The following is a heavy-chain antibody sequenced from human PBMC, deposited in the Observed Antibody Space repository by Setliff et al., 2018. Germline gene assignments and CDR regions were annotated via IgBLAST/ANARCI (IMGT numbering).Heavy chain of an antibody. V-gene: IGHV4-4*07. CDR3: AKERYFDWFFEN. CDR1: GGSFDTYY. J-gene: IGHJ4*02. Sequence: SETLSLTCNVYGGSFDTYYWSWIRQPAGKGLEWIGRLHTSGSIDYNPSFKGRVTISLDTSTNQFSLNLNSVTAADTAVYYCAKERYFDWFFENWGQGTLVTVSS. D-gene: IGHD3-9*01. CDR2: LHTSGSI.